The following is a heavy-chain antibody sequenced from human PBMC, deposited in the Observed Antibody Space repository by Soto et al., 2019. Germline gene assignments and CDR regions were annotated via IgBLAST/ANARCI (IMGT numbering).Heavy chain of an antibody. Sequence: GPVKGSRKASGYTFTSYGISWGRQAPGQGLEWMGWISDYNGNKNYGQKLKGRVTMTTDTHKRTAYMELRSLRSDDTAVYYCAREQAAYDAFDIWGQGTMVTVSS. CDR2: ISDYNGNK. J-gene: IGHJ3*02. V-gene: IGHV1-18*04. D-gene: IGHD6-25*01. CDR3: AREQAAYDAFDI. CDR1: GYTFTSYG.